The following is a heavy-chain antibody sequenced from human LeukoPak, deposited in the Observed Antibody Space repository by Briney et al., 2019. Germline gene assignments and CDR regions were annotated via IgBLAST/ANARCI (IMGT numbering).Heavy chain of an antibody. CDR1: GFTFSSYA. D-gene: IGHD6-19*01. CDR3: ARTRYSSGWFFDY. V-gene: IGHV3-30-3*01. CDR2: ISYDGSNK. Sequence: PGGSLRLSCAASGFTFSSYAMHWVRQAPGKGLEWVAVISYDGSNKYYADSVKGRFTISRDNSKNTLYPQMNSLRAEDTAVYYCARTRYSSGWFFDYWGQGTLVTVSS. J-gene: IGHJ4*02.